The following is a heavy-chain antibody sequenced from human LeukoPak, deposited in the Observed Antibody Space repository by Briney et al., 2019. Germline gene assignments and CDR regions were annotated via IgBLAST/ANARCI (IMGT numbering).Heavy chain of an antibody. Sequence: ASVKVSCKASGYTFTGYYMHWVRQAPGQGLEWMGWINPNSGGTNYAQKFQGRVTMTRDTSISTAYMQLSRLRSDGTAVYYCARGMTTVVTPGVYWGQGTLVTVSS. CDR3: ARGMTTVVTPGVY. V-gene: IGHV1-2*02. D-gene: IGHD4-23*01. J-gene: IGHJ4*02. CDR2: INPNSGGT. CDR1: GYTFTGYY.